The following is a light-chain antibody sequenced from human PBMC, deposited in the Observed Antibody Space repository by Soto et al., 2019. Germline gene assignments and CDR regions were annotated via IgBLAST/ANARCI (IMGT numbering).Light chain of an antibody. Sequence: EITMTQSPVTLSVSPGERATLSCRASQSVNSNLAWYQQKPGQAPRLLIYGASTRATGIPASFIGNGSGTEFTLTASSLQPEDFAVYYCQQYNNWPFTFGPGTKVDIK. CDR3: QQYNNWPFT. CDR2: GAS. CDR1: QSVNSN. J-gene: IGKJ3*01. V-gene: IGKV3-15*01.